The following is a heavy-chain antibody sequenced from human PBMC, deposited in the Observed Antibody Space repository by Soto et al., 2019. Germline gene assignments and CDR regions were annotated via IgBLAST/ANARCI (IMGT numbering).Heavy chain of an antibody. V-gene: IGHV3-72*01. J-gene: IGHJ6*02. D-gene: IGHD3-10*01. CDR3: AREEGLMVRGVIGYYAMDV. Sequence: GGSLRLSCAASGFTFSDHYMDWVRQAPGKGLEWVGRTRNKANTYTTEYAASVEGRFTISRDDSKNSLFLQLNSLKTEDTAVYYCAREEGLMVRGVIGYYAMDVWGQGTTVTVSS. CDR1: GFTFSDHY. CDR2: TRNKANTYTT.